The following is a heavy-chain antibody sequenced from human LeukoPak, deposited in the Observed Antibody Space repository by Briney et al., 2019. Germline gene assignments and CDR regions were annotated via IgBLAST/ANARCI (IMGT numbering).Heavy chain of an antibody. CDR2: IHYSGRT. D-gene: IGHD5-24*01. J-gene: IGHJ3*01. V-gene: IGHV4-59*12. CDR3: AREKDGNYNSPQNVFGF. Sequence: PSETLSLTCTVSGGSISSFHWSWIRQPPGKGLEWIAYIHYSGRTNYNPSLKSRVTISVDTSKNQISLQLNSVTPEDTAVYYCAREKDGNYNSPQNVFGFWGQGTMVTVSS. CDR1: GGSISSFH.